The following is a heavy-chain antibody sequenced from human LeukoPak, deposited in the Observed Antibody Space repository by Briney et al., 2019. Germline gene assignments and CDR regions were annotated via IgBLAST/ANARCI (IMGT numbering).Heavy chain of an antibody. D-gene: IGHD5-24*01. CDR1: GFTFSSYG. J-gene: IGHJ6*02. Sequence: PGGSLSLSCAPSGFTFSSYGMRWVRQAPGKGLEWVAVIWYDGSNKYYADSVKGRFTISRDNSKNTLYLQMNSLRAEDTAVYYCARDRRWYYYYGMDVWGQGTTVTVSS. CDR3: ARDRRWYYYYGMDV. CDR2: IWYDGSNK. V-gene: IGHV3-33*01.